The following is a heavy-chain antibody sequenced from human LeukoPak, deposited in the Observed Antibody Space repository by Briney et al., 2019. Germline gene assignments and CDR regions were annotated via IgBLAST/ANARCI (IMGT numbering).Heavy chain of an antibody. J-gene: IGHJ4*02. CDR3: ARVRGSGSQPLDY. D-gene: IGHD3-10*01. Sequence: GGSLRLSCAASGFTFSSYAMHWVRQAPGKGLEWVAVISYDGSNKYYADSVKGRFTISRDNSKNTLYLQMDSLRSEDTAVYYCARVRGSGSQPLDYWGQGTLVTVSS. V-gene: IGHV3-30-3*01. CDR1: GFTFSSYA. CDR2: ISYDGSNK.